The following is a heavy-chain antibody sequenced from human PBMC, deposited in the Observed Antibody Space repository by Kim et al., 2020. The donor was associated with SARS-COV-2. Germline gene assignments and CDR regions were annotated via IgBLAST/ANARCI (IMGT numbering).Heavy chain of an antibody. V-gene: IGHV3-74*01. D-gene: IGHD3-10*01. J-gene: IGHJ4*02. CDR3: FRGGVDF. Sequence: EGNSTYYPDSGKGRFAISRDKSKNTLYLEMNSLRTEDTAVYYCFRGGVDFWGQGTLVTVSS. CDR2: EGNST.